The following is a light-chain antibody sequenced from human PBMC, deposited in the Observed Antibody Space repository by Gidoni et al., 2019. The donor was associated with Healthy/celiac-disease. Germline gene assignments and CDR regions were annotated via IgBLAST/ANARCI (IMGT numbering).Light chain of an antibody. CDR2: QDS. V-gene: IGLV3-1*01. J-gene: IGLJ2*01. CDR1: KLGDKY. CDR3: QAWGSSTEVV. Sequence: SYELTQPPPVSVSPGQTASITCSGDKLGDKYACWYQQKPGQSPVLVIYQDSKRPSGIPERFSGSNSGNTATLTISGTQAMDEADYYCQAWGSSTEVVFGGGTKLTVL.